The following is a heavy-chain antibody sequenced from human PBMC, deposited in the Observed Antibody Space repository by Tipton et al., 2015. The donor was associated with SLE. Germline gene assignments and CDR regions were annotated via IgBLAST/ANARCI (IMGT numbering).Heavy chain of an antibody. CDR1: GGSISHFY. CDR2: INHGGST. V-gene: IGHV4-59*12. D-gene: IGHD6-25*01. Sequence: TLSLTCSVSGGSISHFYWSWIRQPPGKGLEWIGEINHGGSTNYNPSLKSRVTISVDTSKNQFSLTLTSVTAADTAIYYCTRRGRAATATQHIDYWGQGALVTVSS. CDR3: TRRGRAATATQHIDY. J-gene: IGHJ4*02.